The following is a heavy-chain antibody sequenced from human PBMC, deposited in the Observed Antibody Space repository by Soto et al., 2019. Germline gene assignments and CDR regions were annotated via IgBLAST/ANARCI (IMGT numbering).Heavy chain of an antibody. V-gene: IGHV1-24*01. D-gene: IGHD6-6*01. CDR1: GYTLTELS. Sequence: ASVKVSCKVSGYTLTELSMHWVRQAPGKGLEWMGGFDPEDGETIYAQKFQGRVTMTEDTSTDTAYMELSSLRSEDTAVYYCATEVIAARDSYYYGMDVWDQGTTVTVSS. J-gene: IGHJ6*02. CDR2: FDPEDGET. CDR3: ATEVIAARDSYYYGMDV.